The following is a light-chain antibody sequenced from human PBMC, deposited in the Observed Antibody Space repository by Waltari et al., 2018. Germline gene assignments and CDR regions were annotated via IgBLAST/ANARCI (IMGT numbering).Light chain of an antibody. Sequence: QSALTQPPSASGSPGQSVPLSCTETSSDIGDYNYVSWHHQHPDKAPKLVIYEVNKRPSGVPDRFSGSKSGNTASLTVSGLQTEDEADYYCSSYAGSNSLHVIFGGGTKLTVL. V-gene: IGLV2-8*01. CDR1: SSDIGDYNY. J-gene: IGLJ2*01. CDR2: EVN. CDR3: SSYAGSNSLHVI.